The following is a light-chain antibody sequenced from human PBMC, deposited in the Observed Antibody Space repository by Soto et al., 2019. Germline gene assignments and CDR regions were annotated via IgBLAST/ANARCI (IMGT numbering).Light chain of an antibody. CDR3: HHYHNLRRI. V-gene: IGKV3-15*01. CDR2: GAS. Sequence: EIVMTQSPAPLSVSPGERATLSCRASQSVRNNLAWYQQKPGQAPRLLIFGASTRATGIPARFSGSRYGTEFNITISSLQSEDFAVYHWHHYHNLRRIFCGGTKVEMK. J-gene: IGKJ4*01. CDR1: QSVRNN.